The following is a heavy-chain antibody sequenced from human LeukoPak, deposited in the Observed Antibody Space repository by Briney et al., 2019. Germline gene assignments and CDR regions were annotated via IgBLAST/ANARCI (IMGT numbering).Heavy chain of an antibody. CDR2: MKEDGGEK. CDR1: GCIFSPYW. V-gene: IGHV3-7*01. J-gene: IGHJ2*01. CDR3: ARVRTEWYIDL. D-gene: IGHD2-8*02. Sequence: QPGGSLRLTCAASGCIFSPYWVTWVRQAPGKGLEWVANMKEDGGEKFYVDSVRGRFTISRDNAKNSVYLQMSSLRVEDTGVYYCARVRTEWYIDLWGRGTLVTVST.